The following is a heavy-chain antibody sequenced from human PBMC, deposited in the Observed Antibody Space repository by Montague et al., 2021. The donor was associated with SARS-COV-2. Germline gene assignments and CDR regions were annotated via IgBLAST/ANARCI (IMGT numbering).Heavy chain of an antibody. V-gene: IGHV4-4*07. J-gene: IGHJ5*02. CDR3: ARDSDSSAAGIQT. CDR2: IFPSGTT. Sequence: SETLSLTCSVSGVSVTNNYWTWIRQPPTKGLQFLGRIFPSGTTTYNPSLRGRLTMSRDTSKNEFYLRLTSVTAADTAIYFCARDSDSSAAGIQTWGQGPLVAVSS. D-gene: IGHD6-13*01. CDR1: GVSVTNNY.